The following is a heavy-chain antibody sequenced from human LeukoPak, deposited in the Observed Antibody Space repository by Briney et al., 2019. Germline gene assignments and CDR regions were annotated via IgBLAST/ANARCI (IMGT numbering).Heavy chain of an antibody. Sequence: ASETLSLTCTVSGGSISSSSYYWSWIRQPPGKGLEWIGYIYYSGSTNYNPSLKSRVTISVDTSKNQFSLKLSSVTAADTAVYYCARSLVLHYYYYMDVWGKGTTVTVSS. CDR3: ARSLVLHYYYYMDV. J-gene: IGHJ6*03. CDR2: IYYSGST. D-gene: IGHD6-6*01. CDR1: GGSISSSSYY. V-gene: IGHV4-61*01.